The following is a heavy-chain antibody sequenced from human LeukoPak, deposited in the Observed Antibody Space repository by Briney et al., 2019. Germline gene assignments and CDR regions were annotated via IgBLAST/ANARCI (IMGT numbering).Heavy chain of an antibody. J-gene: IGHJ4*02. CDR1: GFTFSSYT. CDR2: ISSGSNPI. CDR3: ATEGRSTTPGY. V-gene: IGHV3-21*01. Sequence: GGSLRLSCGASGFTFSSYTMIWVRQAPGKGLEWVSYISSGSNPIYYADSVKGRFTISRDNAKKSLYLQMNSLRAEDTSVYYCATEGRSTTPGYWGQGTLVTVSS. D-gene: IGHD2-2*01.